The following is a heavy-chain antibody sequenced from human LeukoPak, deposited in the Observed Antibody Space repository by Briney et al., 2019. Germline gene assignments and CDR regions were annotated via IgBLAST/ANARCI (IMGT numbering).Heavy chain of an antibody. Sequence: GGSLRLSCAASGFNVSSNNMNWVRQAPGKGLEWLSYISSGSSTIYYADSVEGRFTISRDNAKNSLYLQMNSLRDEDTAVYYCARGETARVDYWGQGILVTVSS. D-gene: IGHD3-16*01. CDR3: ARGETARVDY. CDR1: GFNVSSNN. V-gene: IGHV3-48*02. J-gene: IGHJ4*02. CDR2: ISSGSSTI.